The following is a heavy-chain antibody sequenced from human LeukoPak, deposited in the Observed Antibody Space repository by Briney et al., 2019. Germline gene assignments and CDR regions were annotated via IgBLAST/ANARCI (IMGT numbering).Heavy chain of an antibody. V-gene: IGHV4-34*01. CDR2: INHSGST. D-gene: IGHD2-15*01. J-gene: IGHJ4*02. CDR3: ARGPSGGSMGSLDY. CDR1: GGSFSGYY. Sequence: PSETLSLTCAVYGGSFSGYYWSWIRQPPGKGLEWIGEINHSGSTNYNPSLKSRVTISVDTSKNQFSLKLSSVTAADTAVYYCARGPSGGSMGSLDYWGQGTLVTVSS.